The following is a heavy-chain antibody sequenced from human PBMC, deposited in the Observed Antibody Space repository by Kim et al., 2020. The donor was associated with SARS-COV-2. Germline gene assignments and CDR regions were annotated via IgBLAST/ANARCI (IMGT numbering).Heavy chain of an antibody. CDR3: ARDPRAYYYGSGSYQYYYYYYGMDV. CDR1: GFTFSSYE. Sequence: GGSLRLSCAASGFTFSSYEMNWVRQAPGKGLEWVSYISSSGSTIYYADSVKGRFTISRDNAKNSLYLQMNSLRAEDTAVYYCARDPRAYYYGSGSYQYYYYYYGMDVWGQGTTVTVSS. D-gene: IGHD3-10*01. CDR2: ISSSGSTI. V-gene: IGHV3-48*03. J-gene: IGHJ6*02.